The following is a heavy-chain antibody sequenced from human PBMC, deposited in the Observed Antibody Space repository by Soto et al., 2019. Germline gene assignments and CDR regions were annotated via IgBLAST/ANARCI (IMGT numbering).Heavy chain of an antibody. CDR3: AVILKPRHTYNSLAS. D-gene: IGHD1-20*01. CDR1: GFTLRNAW. Sequence: EVQLVESGGGLVKPGESLRVACVASGFTLRNAWMTWVRQAPGKGLEWVGRIKSESEGALTHYAPPVQGRFTVSRDDSPNTLYMQMDSLKAEDTAVYYCAVILKPRHTYNSLASGGQGPLVTVSS. J-gene: IGHJ4*02. CDR2: IKSESEGALT. V-gene: IGHV3-15*01.